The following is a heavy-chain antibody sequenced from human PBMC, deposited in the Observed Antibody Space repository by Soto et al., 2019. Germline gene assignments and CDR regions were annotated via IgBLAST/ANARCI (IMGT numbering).Heavy chain of an antibody. CDR1: GFSLSTSGVG. V-gene: IGHV2-5*02. CDR3: AHRGRGVATIRGAFDY. Sequence: SGPTLVNPTQTLTLTCTFSGFSLSTSGVGVGWIRQPPGKALEWLALIYWDDDKRYSPSLKSRLTITKDTSKNQVVLTMTNMDPVDTATYYCAHRGRGVATIRGAFDYWGQGTLVTVSS. D-gene: IGHD5-12*01. CDR2: IYWDDDK. J-gene: IGHJ4*02.